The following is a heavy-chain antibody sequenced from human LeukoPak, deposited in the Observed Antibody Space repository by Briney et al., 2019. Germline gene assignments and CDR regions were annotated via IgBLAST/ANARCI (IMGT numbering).Heavy chain of an antibody. Sequence: PGGSLRLSCAVPGFTFSSYGMHWVRQAPGKGLEWVAVIWYDGSNKYYADSVKGRFTISRDNSKNTLYLQMNSLRAEDTAVYYCARDARQWDLSGAFDIWGQGTMVTVSS. V-gene: IGHV3-33*01. CDR2: IWYDGSNK. J-gene: IGHJ3*02. CDR1: GFTFSSYG. CDR3: ARDARQWDLSGAFDI. D-gene: IGHD1-26*01.